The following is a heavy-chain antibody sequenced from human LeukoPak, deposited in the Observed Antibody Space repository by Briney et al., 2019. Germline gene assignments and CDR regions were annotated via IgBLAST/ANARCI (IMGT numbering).Heavy chain of an antibody. V-gene: IGHV4-59*01. Sequence: PSETLSLTCTVSGCSISSYYWSWIRQPPGKGLEWIGYIYYSGSTNYNPSLKSRVTISVDTSKNQLSLKLSSVTAADTAVYYCASHYGDYYYYGMDVWGQGTTVTVSS. CDR1: GCSISSYY. J-gene: IGHJ6*02. CDR2: IYYSGST. CDR3: ASHYGDYYYYGMDV. D-gene: IGHD4-17*01.